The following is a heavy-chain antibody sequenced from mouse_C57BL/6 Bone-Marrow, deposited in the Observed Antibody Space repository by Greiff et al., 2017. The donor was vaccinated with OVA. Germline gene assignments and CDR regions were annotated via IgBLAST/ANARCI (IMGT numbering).Heavy chain of an antibody. CDR2: ISNGGGST. V-gene: IGHV5-12*01. Sequence: EVQLVESGGGLVQPGGSLKLSCAASGFTFSDYYMYWVRQTPEKRLEWVAYISNGGGSTYYPDTVKGRFTISRDNAKNTLYLQMSRLKSEDTAMYYCARQGYAMDYRGQGTSVTVSS. J-gene: IGHJ4*01. CDR3: ARQGYAMDY. CDR1: GFTFSDYY.